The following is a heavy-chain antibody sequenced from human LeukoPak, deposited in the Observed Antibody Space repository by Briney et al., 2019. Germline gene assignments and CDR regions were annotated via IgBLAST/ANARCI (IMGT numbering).Heavy chain of an antibody. CDR2: IDQGGSVR. CDR1: GFSFSTSW. Sequence: PGGSLRLSCAASGFSFSTSWMSWVRQTPEKGLEFVANIDQGGSVRNYMDSLKGRCTISRDNAKKSLYLEINSLRADDTAVYYCARDPESSSFDLWGRGALVTVSS. V-gene: IGHV3-7*01. J-gene: IGHJ4*02. CDR3: ARDPESSSFDL. D-gene: IGHD6-13*01.